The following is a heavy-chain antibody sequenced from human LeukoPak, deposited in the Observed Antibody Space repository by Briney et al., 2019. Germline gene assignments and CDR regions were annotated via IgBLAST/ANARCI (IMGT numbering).Heavy chain of an antibody. CDR1: GYTFTGYY. V-gene: IGHV1-2*02. CDR2: SNPNSGGT. CDR3: TSDTYYYDSTGLGHWFDP. J-gene: IGHJ5*02. D-gene: IGHD3-22*01. Sequence: ASVKVSCKASGYTFTGYYMHWVRQAPGQGLEWMGWSNPNSGGTNYAQKLQGRVTMTRDTSISTAYMELRSLRSDDTAVYYCTSDTYYYDSTGLGHWFDPWGQGTLVTVSS.